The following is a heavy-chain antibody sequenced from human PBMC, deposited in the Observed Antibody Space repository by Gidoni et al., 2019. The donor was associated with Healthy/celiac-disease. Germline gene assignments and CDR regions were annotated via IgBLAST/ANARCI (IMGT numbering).Heavy chain of an antibody. D-gene: IGHD1-1*01. Sequence: VQLQESGSGLVKPSLTLSPTCNGAGCCISSGRYNWSWLRQPAGKGLEWIGRINARRSTNYNPSLKSRVTMSVDTSKNQFSRKLSSVTAADTAVYYCTSGQLQDAFDIWGQGTMVTVSS. J-gene: IGHJ3*02. CDR1: GCCISSGRYN. CDR2: INARRST. V-gene: IGHV4-61*02. CDR3: TSGQLQDAFDI.